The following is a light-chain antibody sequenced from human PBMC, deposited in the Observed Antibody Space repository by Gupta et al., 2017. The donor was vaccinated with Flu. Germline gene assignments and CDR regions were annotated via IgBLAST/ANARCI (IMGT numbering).Light chain of an antibody. Sequence: EVVLTQSPATLSFSPGETATLSCGASQSFSSNLLAWYQQKPGRAPRLLIYDACNRNAGNTDRFSGSGCGTDLTLTISRREHEDSAVYYCQQDVGSPPWTFGQGTKMEI. V-gene: IGKV3D-20*01. CDR1: QSFSSNL. CDR3: QQDVGSPPWT. CDR2: DAC. J-gene: IGKJ2*02.